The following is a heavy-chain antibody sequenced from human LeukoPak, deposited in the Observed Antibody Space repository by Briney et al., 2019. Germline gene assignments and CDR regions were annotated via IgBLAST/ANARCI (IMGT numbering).Heavy chain of an antibody. CDR2: ISYDGSNK. J-gene: IGHJ6*02. Sequence: GSLRLSCAASGFTFSSYGMHWVRQAPGKGLEWVAVISYDGSNKYYADSVKGRFTISRDNSKNTLYLQMNSLRAEDTAVYYCARAYGSYYYYGMDVWGQGTTVTVSS. CDR3: ARAYGSYYYYGMDV. CDR1: GFTFSSYG. D-gene: IGHD3-10*01. V-gene: IGHV3-30*03.